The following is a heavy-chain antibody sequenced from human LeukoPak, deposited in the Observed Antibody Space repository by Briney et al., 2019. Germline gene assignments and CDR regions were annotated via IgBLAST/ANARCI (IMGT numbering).Heavy chain of an antibody. CDR1: GGSISSYY. D-gene: IGHD6-13*01. CDR2: IYYSGGT. J-gene: IGHJ5*02. V-gene: IGHV4-59*01. CDR3: ARGVIPGIAAAGT. Sequence: PSETPSLTCTVSGGSISSYYWSWIRQPPGKGLEWIGYIYYSGGTNYNPSLKSRVTISVDTSKNQFSLKLSSVTAADTAVYYCARGVIPGIAAAGTWGQGTLVTVSS.